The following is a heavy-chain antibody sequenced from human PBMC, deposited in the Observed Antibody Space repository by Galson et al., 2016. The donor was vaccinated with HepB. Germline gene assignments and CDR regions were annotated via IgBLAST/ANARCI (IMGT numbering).Heavy chain of an antibody. D-gene: IGHD6-19*01. CDR3: AKETGQSVAGPFES. CDR2: ISGSGLKT. J-gene: IGHJ4*02. V-gene: IGHV3-23*01. Sequence: SLRLSCAASGFTSTDFGMQWVRQAPGKGLEWVSAISGSGLKTHYADSVQGRFIISRENSMSTVYLQMTSLRDEDTAIYFCAKETGQSVAGPFESWDQGALVTVSS. CDR1: GFTSTDFG.